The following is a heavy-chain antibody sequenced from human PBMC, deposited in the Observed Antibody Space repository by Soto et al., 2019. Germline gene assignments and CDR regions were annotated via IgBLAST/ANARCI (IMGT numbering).Heavy chain of an antibody. CDR2: IYYSGST. Sequence: SETLFLTCTVSGGTISSYYWSWIRQPPGKGLEWIGYIYYSGSTNYNPSLKSRVTISVDTSKNQFSLKLSSVTAADTAVYYCARGEYYDSSGWFDPWGQGTLVTVSS. D-gene: IGHD3-22*01. CDR1: GGTISSYY. CDR3: ARGEYYDSSGWFDP. J-gene: IGHJ5*02. V-gene: IGHV4-59*12.